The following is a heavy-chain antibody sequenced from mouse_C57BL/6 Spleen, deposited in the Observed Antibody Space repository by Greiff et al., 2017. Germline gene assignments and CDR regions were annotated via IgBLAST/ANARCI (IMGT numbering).Heavy chain of an antibody. CDR3: TRSAYYSNSRAMDY. Sequence: VQLQQSGAELVRPGASVTLSCKASGYTFTDYEMHWVKQTPVHGLEWIGAIDPETGGTAYNQKFKGKAILTADKSSSTAYMELRSLTSEDSAVYYCTRSAYYSNSRAMDYWGQGTSVTVSS. CDR2: IDPETGGT. D-gene: IGHD2-5*01. CDR1: GYTFTDYE. J-gene: IGHJ4*01. V-gene: IGHV1-15*01.